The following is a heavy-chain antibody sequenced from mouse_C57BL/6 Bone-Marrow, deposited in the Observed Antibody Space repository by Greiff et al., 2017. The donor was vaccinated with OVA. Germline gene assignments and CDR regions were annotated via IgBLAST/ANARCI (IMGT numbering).Heavy chain of an antibody. J-gene: IGHJ1*03. V-gene: IGHV4-1*01. D-gene: IGHD1-1*02. CDR1: GIDIRRYW. CDR3: TMEGTYVACYLYFDV. CDR2: INPESSTI. Sequence: EVKLLESGGGLVKPGGSLKLSCAASGIDIRRYWMSWVRRAPGKGLEWIGGINPESSTINYASYLKDKLIISRDNAKNTLYLHMSNVRSEDTAVNYCTMEGTYVACYLYFDVWGTATTVTASS.